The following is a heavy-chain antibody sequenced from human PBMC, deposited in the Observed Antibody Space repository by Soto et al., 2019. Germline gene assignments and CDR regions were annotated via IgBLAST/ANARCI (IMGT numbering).Heavy chain of an antibody. CDR3: ARSPNSGSGQYYFAMDV. V-gene: IGHV1-2*04. CDR2: INPNSGVT. D-gene: IGHD3-10*01. CDR1: GYTFTDYY. Sequence: SCKASGYTFTDYYIHWVRQAPGQGLEWMGWINPNSGVTNYAQKFQGSVTMTRDTSISTAHMELSRLRSDDTAVYYCARSPNSGSGQYYFAMDVWGQGTTVTVSS. J-gene: IGHJ6*02.